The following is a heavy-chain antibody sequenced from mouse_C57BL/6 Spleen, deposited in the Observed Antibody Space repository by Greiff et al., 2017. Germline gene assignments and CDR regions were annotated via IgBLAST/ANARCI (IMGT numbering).Heavy chain of an antibody. CDR1: GYAFSSYW. D-gene: IGHD2-4*01. Sequence: QVQLQQSGAELVKPGASVKISCKASGYAFSSYWMNWVKQRPGKGLEWIGQIYPGDGDTNYNGKFKGKATLTADKSSSTAYMQLSSLTSEDSAVYFCARDGINYAMDYWGQGTSVTVSS. CDR3: ARDGINYAMDY. J-gene: IGHJ4*01. CDR2: IYPGDGDT. V-gene: IGHV1-80*01.